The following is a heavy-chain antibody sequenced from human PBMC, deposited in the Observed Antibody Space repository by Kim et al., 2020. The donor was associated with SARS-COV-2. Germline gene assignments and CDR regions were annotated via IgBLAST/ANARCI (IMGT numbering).Heavy chain of an antibody. D-gene: IGHD2-2*01. V-gene: IGHV4-34*01. CDR1: GGSFSGYY. CDR2: INHSGST. CDR3: AGTREYQLIPPTSTYGMDV. J-gene: IGHJ6*02. Sequence: SETLSLTCAVYGGSFSGYYWSWIRQPPGKGLEWIGEINHSGSTNYNPSLKSRVTISVDTSKNQFSLKLSSVTAADTAVYYCAGTREYQLIPPTSTYGMDVWGQGTTVTVSS.